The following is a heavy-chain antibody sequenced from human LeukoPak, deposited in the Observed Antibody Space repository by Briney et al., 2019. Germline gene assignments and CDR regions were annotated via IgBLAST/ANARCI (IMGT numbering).Heavy chain of an antibody. CDR2: ISYDGSNK. J-gene: IGHJ4*02. D-gene: IGHD5-24*01. CDR1: GFTFSSYA. CDR3: ARDVGWLQSSALDY. V-gene: IGHV3-30*04. Sequence: PGRSLRLSCAASGFTFSSYAMHWVRQAPGKGLEWVAVISYDGSNKYYADSVKGRFTISRDNSKNTLYLQMNSLRAEDTAVYYCARDVGWLQSSALDYWGQGTLVTVSS.